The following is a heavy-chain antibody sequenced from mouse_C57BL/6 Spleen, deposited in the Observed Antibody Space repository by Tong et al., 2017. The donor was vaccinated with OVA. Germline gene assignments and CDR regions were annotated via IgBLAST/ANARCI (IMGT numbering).Heavy chain of an antibody. J-gene: IGHJ3*01. CDR3: ASGNWFAY. Sequence: EVQLVESGGGLVKPGGSLKLSCAASGFAFSSYDMSWVRQTPEKRLEWVAYISSGGGSTYYPDTVKGRFTISRDNAKNTLYLQMSSLKSEDTAMYYCASGNWFAYWGQGTLVTVSA. CDR2: ISSGGGST. CDR1: GFAFSSYD. V-gene: IGHV5-12-1*01. D-gene: IGHD2-1*01.